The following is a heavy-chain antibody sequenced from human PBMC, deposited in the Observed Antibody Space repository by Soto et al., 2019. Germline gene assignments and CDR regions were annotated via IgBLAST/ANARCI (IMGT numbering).Heavy chain of an antibody. J-gene: IGHJ4*02. D-gene: IGHD6-13*01. CDR1: GYTFTTYT. CDR2: INAGNGNT. Sequence: ASVKVSCKASGYTFTTYTIHWVRQAPGQRLEWMGWINAGNGNTKYSQKFQDRVTITGDTSASTAFMDLSSLKSEDTAVYYCARVGISSWYDYWGQGTLVTVSS. CDR3: ARVGISSWYDY. V-gene: IGHV1-3*01.